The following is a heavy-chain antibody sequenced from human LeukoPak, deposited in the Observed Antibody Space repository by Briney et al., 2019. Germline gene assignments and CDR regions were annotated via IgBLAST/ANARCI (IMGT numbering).Heavy chain of an antibody. V-gene: IGHV3-23*01. CDR2: ISGDGSRT. J-gene: IGHJ4*01. Sequence: PGGSLGLSCAASGFAFVDYAMNWVRQAPGKGLEWVSAISGDGSRTYYIDSVKGRFTISRDTSKNTLYLHLNSLRAEDTAVYYCVREDVDTSFDYWGHGTLVTVSP. CDR1: GFAFVDYA. D-gene: IGHD5-18*01. CDR3: VREDVDTSFDY.